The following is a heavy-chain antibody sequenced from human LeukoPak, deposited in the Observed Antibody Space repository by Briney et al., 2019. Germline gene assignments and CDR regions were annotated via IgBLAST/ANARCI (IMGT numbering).Heavy chain of an antibody. D-gene: IGHD1-26*01. Sequence: SQTLSLTCAISGDSVSSNSAAWNWIRQSPSRGLEWLGRTYYRSKWYTDYAVSVKSRITINPDTSKNQFSLQLNSVTPEDTAVYYCARQYNRRNSLYYGMEVWGQGTTVTVSS. J-gene: IGHJ6*02. CDR1: GDSVSSNSAA. CDR3: ARQYNRRNSLYYGMEV. V-gene: IGHV6-1*01. CDR2: TYYRSKWYT.